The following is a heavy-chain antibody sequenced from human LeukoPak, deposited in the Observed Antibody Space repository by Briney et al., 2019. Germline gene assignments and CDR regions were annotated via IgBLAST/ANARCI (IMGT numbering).Heavy chain of an antibody. CDR3: ASQKGLDV. CDR1: GFSFSSYT. CDR2: IGYSGSDR. Sequence: PGGSLRLSCAASGFSFSSYTMNWVRQPPGKGLEGVSAIGYSGSDRYYADSVKGRFTISRDNSKNSLYLQMNSLRAEDTAVYYCASQKGLDVWGQGTKVTVSS. V-gene: IGHV3-21*01. J-gene: IGHJ6*02.